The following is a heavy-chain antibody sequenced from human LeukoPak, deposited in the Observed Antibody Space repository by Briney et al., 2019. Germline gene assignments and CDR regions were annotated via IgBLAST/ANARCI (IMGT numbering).Heavy chain of an antibody. D-gene: IGHD6-19*01. CDR1: GFTFNTYA. CDR3: AKTTVGYSSGRYPGWPADC. J-gene: IGHJ4*02. CDR2: ICGSGGCT. Sequence: GGSLRLSCEAYGFTFNTYAIYWVRQAPGKGLEWVSGICGSGGCTYYADSVKGRFTISRDNSKNTVYLQMNSLTADDTAVYYCAKTTVGYSSGRYPGWPADCWGQGTLVTVSS. V-gene: IGHV3-23*01.